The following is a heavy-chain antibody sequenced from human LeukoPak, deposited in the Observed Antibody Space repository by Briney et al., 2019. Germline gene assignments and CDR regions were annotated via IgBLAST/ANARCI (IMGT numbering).Heavy chain of an antibody. V-gene: IGHV3-7*01. CDR1: GFTLSTYW. J-gene: IGHJ4*02. CDR2: IKEDGSEK. Sequence: GGSLRLSCAASGFTLSTYWMSWVRQAPGKGLEWVANIKEDGSEKYYVDSVKGRFTISRDNAKNSLYLQMNSLRAEDTAVYYCAKTMVRGVTPYYFDYWGQGTLVTVSS. D-gene: IGHD3-10*01. CDR3: AKTMVRGVTPYYFDY.